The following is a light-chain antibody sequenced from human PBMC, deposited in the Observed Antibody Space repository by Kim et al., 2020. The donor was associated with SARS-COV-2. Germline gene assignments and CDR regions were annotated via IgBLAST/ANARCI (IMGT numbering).Light chain of an antibody. V-gene: IGKV3-20*01. J-gene: IGKJ1*01. CDR3: QQYGDYRWT. Sequence: SPGERATLSGRARQSVDSSYLAWYQQKPGQTPRLLIHGSSTRATGIPDRFSGSGSGTDFTLTISRLEPEDFAAYYCQQYGDYRWTFGQGTKVEIK. CDR1: QSVDSSY. CDR2: GSS.